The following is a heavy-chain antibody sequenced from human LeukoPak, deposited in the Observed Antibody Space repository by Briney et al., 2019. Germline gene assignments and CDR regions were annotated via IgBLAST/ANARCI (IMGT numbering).Heavy chain of an antibody. J-gene: IGHJ5*02. CDR1: GYTFTGYY. V-gene: IGHV1-2*02. Sequence: ASVKVSFKASGYTFTGYYMHWVRQAPGQGLEWMGWINPNSGGTNYAQKFQGRVTMTRDTSISTAYMELSRLRSDDTAVYYCARDYDIVVVVAAPGWFDPWGQGTLVTVSS. D-gene: IGHD2-15*01. CDR3: ARDYDIVVVVAAPGWFDP. CDR2: INPNSGGT.